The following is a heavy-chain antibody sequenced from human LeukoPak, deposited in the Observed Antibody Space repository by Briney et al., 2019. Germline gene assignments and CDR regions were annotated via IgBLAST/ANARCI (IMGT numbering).Heavy chain of an antibody. CDR1: GFTFSDYY. CDR3: ARASYYGDYVV. V-gene: IGHV4-34*01. J-gene: IGHJ4*02. D-gene: IGHD4-17*01. Sequence: GSLRLSCAASGFTFSDYYMSWTRQPPGKGLEWIGEINHSGSTNYNPSLKSRVTISVDTSKNQFSLKLSSVTAADTAVYYCARASYYGDYVVWGQGTLVTVSS. CDR2: INHSGST.